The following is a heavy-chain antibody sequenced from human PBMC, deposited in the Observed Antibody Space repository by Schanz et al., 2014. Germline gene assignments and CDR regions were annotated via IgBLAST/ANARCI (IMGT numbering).Heavy chain of an antibody. J-gene: IGHJ4*02. Sequence: EVQLVESGGGLVQPGGSLRLSCTASGFTFSSYSMNWVRQAPGKGLEWVAYISSSSSTIHYADSVKGRFTISRDNAKSTLYVEMNSLRVEDTAVYFCAKIERNEDWGQGTLVTVSS. V-gene: IGHV3-48*01. CDR2: ISSSSSTI. D-gene: IGHD1-1*01. CDR1: GFTFSSYS. CDR3: AKIERNED.